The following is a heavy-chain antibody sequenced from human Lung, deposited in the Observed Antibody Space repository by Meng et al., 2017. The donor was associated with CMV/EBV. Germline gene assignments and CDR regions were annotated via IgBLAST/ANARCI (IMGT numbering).Heavy chain of an antibody. J-gene: IGHJ4*02. CDR3: ARVWSGSDDY. CDR1: GFTLSRYW. CDR2: INEYGSRT. V-gene: IGHV3-74*01. D-gene: IGHD1-26*01. Sequence: GESLKISCAASGFTLSRYWMHWVRQAPGKGLVWVARINEYGSRTDYASSVKGRFTIFRENGKNSLYLLMDSLSAEATAVYYCARVWSGSDDYWGQGTVVTVSS.